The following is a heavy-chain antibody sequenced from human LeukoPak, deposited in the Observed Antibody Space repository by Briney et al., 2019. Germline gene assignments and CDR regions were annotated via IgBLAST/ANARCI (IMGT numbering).Heavy chain of an antibody. CDR1: GGSFSGYY. CDR2: INHSGST. J-gene: IGHJ5*02. V-gene: IGHV4-34*01. Sequence: SETLSLTCAVYGGSFSGYYWSWIRQPPGKGLEWIGEINHSGSTNYNPSLKSRVTISVDTSKNQFSLKLSSVIAADTAVYYCARRLGSSSWYPRPWFDPWGQGTLVTVSS. D-gene: IGHD6-13*01. CDR3: ARRLGSSSWYPRPWFDP.